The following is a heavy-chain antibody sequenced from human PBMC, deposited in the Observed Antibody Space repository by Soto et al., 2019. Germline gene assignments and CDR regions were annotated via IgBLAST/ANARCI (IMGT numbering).Heavy chain of an antibody. Sequence: ASVKVSCKASGYTFTSDSINWVRQAPGQGLEWMGWINAYNGNTDYAQKFQGRVTLTTDTSTSTAYMELRSLRSDDTAVYYCARDVVGYCSSASCPLDYWGQGTLVTVSS. CDR1: GYTFTSDS. CDR2: INAYNGNT. V-gene: IGHV1-18*01. D-gene: IGHD2-2*01. CDR3: ARDVVGYCSSASCPLDY. J-gene: IGHJ4*02.